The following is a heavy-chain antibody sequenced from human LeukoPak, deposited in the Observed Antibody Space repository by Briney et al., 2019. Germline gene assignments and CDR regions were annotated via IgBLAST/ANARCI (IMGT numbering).Heavy chain of an antibody. CDR1: GGSISSYY. V-gene: IGHV4-59*01. Sequence: SETLSLTCTVSGGSISSYYWSWVRQPPGRGLEWIGYIYYSGSTNYNPSLTSRVTISVDTSKNPFSLKLCSVTAADTAVYYCAGVSGSYRHNYFDYWGQGTLVTVSS. D-gene: IGHD1-26*01. CDR2: IYYSGST. J-gene: IGHJ4*02. CDR3: AGVSGSYRHNYFDY.